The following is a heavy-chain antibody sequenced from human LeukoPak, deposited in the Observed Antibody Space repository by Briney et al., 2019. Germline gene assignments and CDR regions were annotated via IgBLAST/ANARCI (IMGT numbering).Heavy chain of an antibody. CDR1: GGFISSFY. CDR3: ASADYDDYYIDF. J-gene: IGHJ4*02. Sequence: SETLSLTCTVSGGFISSFYCSWIRQPPGKGLEWIGYIYYSGMTNYNPSLKSRVTISLDTSKNQFSLKLSSVTAADTAVYYCASADYDDYYIDFWGQGTLVTVSS. V-gene: IGHV4-59*01. CDR2: IYYSGMT. D-gene: IGHD4-17*01.